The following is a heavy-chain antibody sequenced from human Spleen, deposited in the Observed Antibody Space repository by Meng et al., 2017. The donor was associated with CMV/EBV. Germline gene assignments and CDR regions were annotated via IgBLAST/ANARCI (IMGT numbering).Heavy chain of an antibody. V-gene: IGHV1-18*01. Sequence: ASVKVSCKASGYTFTSYGISWMRQAPGQRLEWMGWISGYNGNTNYAQKLQGRVIMTTDTSTSTAYMELRGLRADDTAVYYCASGDWNSRPHTYYYYYYGMDVWGQGTTVTVSS. CDR2: ISGYNGNT. J-gene: IGHJ6*02. CDR3: ASGDWNSRPHTYYYYYYGMDV. CDR1: GYTFTSYG. D-gene: IGHD1-7*01.